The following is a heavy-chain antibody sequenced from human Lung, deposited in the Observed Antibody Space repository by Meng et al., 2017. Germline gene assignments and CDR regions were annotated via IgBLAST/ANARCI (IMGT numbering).Heavy chain of an antibody. CDR1: GYTFTNYG. CDR2: IHTNTGNP. Sequence: QEQLVQSGAELKKPGAAVKVSCKASGYTFTNYGMNWVRQAPGQGLEWMGWIHTNTGNPTYVPGFTGRFVFSLDTSVSTAYLQINSLKAEDTAVYYCTSGGYLDYWGQGTLVTVSS. D-gene: IGHD3-10*01. J-gene: IGHJ4*02. V-gene: IGHV7-4-1*02. CDR3: TSGGYLDY.